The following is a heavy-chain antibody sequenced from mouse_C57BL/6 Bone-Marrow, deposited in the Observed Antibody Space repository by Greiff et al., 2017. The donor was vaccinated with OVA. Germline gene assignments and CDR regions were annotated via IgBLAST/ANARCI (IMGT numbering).Heavy chain of an antibody. V-gene: IGHV1-61*01. Sequence: QVQLQQPGAELVRPGSSVKLSCKASGYTFTSYWMDWVKQRPGQGLEWIGNIYPSDSETHYNQKFKDKATLTVDKSSSTAYMQLSSLTSEDSAVYYCARGILVGSFAYWGQGTLVTVSA. CDR2: IYPSDSET. J-gene: IGHJ3*01. CDR1: GYTFTSYW. CDR3: ARGILVGSFAY. D-gene: IGHD1-1*01.